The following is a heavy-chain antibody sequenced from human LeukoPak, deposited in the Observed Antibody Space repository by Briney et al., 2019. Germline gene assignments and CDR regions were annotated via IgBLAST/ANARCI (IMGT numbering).Heavy chain of an antibody. V-gene: IGHV4-59*01. Sequence: PSETLSLTCTVSGGSISSYYWSWIRQPPGKGLEWIGYIYYSGSTNYNPSLKSRVTISVDTSKNQFSLKLSSVTAADTAVYYCARGRNYDFWSGYYSSAFDIWGQGTMVTVSS. CDR3: ARGRNYDFWSGYYSSAFDI. CDR1: GGSISSYY. D-gene: IGHD3-3*01. CDR2: IYYSGST. J-gene: IGHJ3*02.